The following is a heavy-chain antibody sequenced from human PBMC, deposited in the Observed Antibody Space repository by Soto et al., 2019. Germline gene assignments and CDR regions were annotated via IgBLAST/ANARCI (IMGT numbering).Heavy chain of an antibody. CDR2: IRDRAYNYET. V-gene: IGHV3-73*01. D-gene: IGHD3-10*01. Sequence: EVLLVESGGGLVQPGGSLKLSCAASGFVFKDSSIHWVRQASGKGLEWIGRIRDRAYNYETAYAASVKGRFTISRDDSNNMAYLQMNGLETEDTAIYYCTRLISAAQDYWGQGTLVTVSS. CDR1: GFVFKDSS. CDR3: TRLISAAQDY. J-gene: IGHJ4*02.